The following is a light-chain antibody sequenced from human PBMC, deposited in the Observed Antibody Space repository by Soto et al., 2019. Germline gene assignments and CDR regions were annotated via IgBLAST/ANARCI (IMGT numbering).Light chain of an antibody. V-gene: IGKV1-27*01. CDR2: AAS. Sequence: DIQMTQYPSSMSASLGDRVTITCRARQGIGVYLAWIQQKPGKVPKLLIYAASTLQSGVPSRFSGSGSGTELFLTIRSLQAEDFDTYYCSKYNRAPLTFGGGTKVAIK. CDR3: SKYNRAPLT. CDR1: QGIGVY. J-gene: IGKJ4*01.